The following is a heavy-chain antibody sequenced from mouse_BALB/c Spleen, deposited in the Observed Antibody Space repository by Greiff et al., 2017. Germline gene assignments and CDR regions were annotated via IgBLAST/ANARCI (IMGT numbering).Heavy chain of an antibody. Sequence: KQPGSELVRPGASVKLSCKASGYTFTSYWMHWVKQRPGQGLEWIGNIYPGSGSTNYDEKFKSKATLTVDTSSSTAYMQLSSLTSEDSAVYYCTRGYYGSSHYFDYWGQGTTLTVSS. D-gene: IGHD1-1*01. V-gene: IGHV1S22*01. CDR1: GYTFTSYW. CDR2: IYPGSGST. CDR3: TRGYYGSSHYFDY. J-gene: IGHJ2*01.